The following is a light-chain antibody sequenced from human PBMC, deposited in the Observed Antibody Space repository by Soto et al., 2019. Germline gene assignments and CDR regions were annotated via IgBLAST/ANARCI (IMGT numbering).Light chain of an antibody. J-gene: IGKJ2*01. CDR3: QQYGSSPPYT. Sequence: EIVLTQSPDTLSLFPGERATLSCRASQSIRSNYLAWYQQKPGQAPRLLIYGGSSRATGIPGRFSGSGSGTDFTLIISRLEPEDFAVYYCQQYGSSPPYTFGQGTKLEIK. V-gene: IGKV3-20*01. CDR2: GGS. CDR1: QSIRSNY.